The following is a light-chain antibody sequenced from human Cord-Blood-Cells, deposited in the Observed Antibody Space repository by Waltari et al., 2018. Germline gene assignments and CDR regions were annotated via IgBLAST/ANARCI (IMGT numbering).Light chain of an antibody. Sequence: SSELTQDPAVSVALGQTVRITCQGDSLRSYYASWYQQKPGQAPVLVIYGKNNLPSGIPDRFSGSSSRNTASLTITGAQAEDEADYYCNSRDSSGNHVVFGGGTKLTVL. V-gene: IGLV3-19*01. CDR3: NSRDSSGNHVV. CDR2: GKN. CDR1: SLRSYY. J-gene: IGLJ2*01.